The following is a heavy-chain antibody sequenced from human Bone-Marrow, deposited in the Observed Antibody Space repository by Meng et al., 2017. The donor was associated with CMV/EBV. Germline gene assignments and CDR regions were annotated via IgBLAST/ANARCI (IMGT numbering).Heavy chain of an antibody. CDR3: ARARIAAAGAEVDY. D-gene: IGHD6-13*01. V-gene: IGHV3-30-3*01. J-gene: IGHJ4*02. Sequence: GESLKISCAASGFTFSTYTLHWVRQAPGRGLECVAVISYDGSNKYYADSVKDRFTISRDNSKNTLYLQMNSLRAEDTAVYYCARARIAAAGAEVDYWGQGTLVTVSS. CDR1: GFTFSTYT. CDR2: ISYDGSNK.